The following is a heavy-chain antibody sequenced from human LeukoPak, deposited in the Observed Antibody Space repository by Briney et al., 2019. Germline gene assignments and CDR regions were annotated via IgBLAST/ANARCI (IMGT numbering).Heavy chain of an antibody. Sequence: PSETLSLTCTVSGGSISRYYWSWIRQPAARGLDWIGRIYSSGTTNYNPSLKSRVTMSVDTSTNQFSLKLSSVTAADTAVYYCARGGSSAAAVFDYWGQGTLVTVSS. V-gene: IGHV4-4*07. CDR3: ARGGSSAAAVFDY. J-gene: IGHJ4*02. CDR2: IYSSGTT. CDR1: GGSISRYY. D-gene: IGHD6-13*01.